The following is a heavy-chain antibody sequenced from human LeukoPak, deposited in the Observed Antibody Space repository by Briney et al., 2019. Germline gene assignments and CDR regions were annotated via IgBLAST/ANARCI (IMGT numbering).Heavy chain of an antibody. CDR2: ISSSSSYI. J-gene: IGHJ6*03. Sequence: GGSLRLSCAASGFTFSSYSMNWVRQAPGKGLEWVSSISSSSSYIYSADAVKGRFTISRDNAKNALYLQMNSLRAEDTAVYYCAISLYGPAAEPYYYYYMDVWGKGTTVTVSS. D-gene: IGHD2-2*01. CDR3: AISLYGPAAEPYYYYYMDV. CDR1: GFTFSSYS. V-gene: IGHV3-21*01.